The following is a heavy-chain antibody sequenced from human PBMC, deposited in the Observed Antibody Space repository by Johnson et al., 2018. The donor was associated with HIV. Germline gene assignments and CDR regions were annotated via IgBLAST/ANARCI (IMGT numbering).Heavy chain of an antibody. J-gene: IGHJ3*02. CDR3: AIDGSGSYYIVHAFDI. V-gene: IGHV3-20*04. CDR2: INWNGGST. D-gene: IGHD3-10*01. CDR1: GFTFDDYG. Sequence: VQLVESGGGVERPGGSLRLSCAASGFTFDDYGMSWVRQAPGKGLEWVSGINWNGGSTGYADSVKGRFTISRDNAKNSLFLQMNSLRAEDTALYYCAIDGSGSYYIVHAFDIWGQGTMVTVSS.